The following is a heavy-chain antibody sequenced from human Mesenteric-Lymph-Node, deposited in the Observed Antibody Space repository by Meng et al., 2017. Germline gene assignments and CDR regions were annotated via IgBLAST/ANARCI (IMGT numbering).Heavy chain of an antibody. D-gene: IGHD1-26*01. Sequence: GGSLRLSCAASGFTFSSYWMSWVRQAPGKGLEWVANIKQDGSEKYYVDSVKGRFTISRDNAKNSLYLQMNSLRAEDTALYYCAKDMRVGAKGGDAFDIWGQGTMVTVSS. CDR3: AKDMRVGAKGGDAFDI. V-gene: IGHV3-7*03. CDR2: IKQDGSEK. CDR1: GFTFSSYW. J-gene: IGHJ3*02.